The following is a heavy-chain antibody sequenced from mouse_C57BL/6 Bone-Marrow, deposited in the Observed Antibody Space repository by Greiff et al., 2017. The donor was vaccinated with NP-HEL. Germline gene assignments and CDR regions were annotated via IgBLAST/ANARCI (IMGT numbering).Heavy chain of an antibody. J-gene: IGHJ4*01. V-gene: IGHV1-81*01. CDR2: IYPRSGNT. Sequence: VQGVESGAELARPGASVKLSCKASGYTFTSYGISWVKQRTGQGLEWIGEIYPRSGNTYYNEKFKGKATLTADKSSSTAYMELRSLTSEDSAVYFCARRTIYYAMDYWGQGTSVTVSS. CDR3: ARRTIYYAMDY. CDR1: GYTFTSYG.